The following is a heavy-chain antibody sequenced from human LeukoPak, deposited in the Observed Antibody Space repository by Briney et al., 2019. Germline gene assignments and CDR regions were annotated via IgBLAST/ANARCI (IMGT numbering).Heavy chain of an antibody. D-gene: IGHD5-18*01. CDR3: ARDNGRIQLWSDLDY. V-gene: IGHV1-18*01. CDR2: ISAYNGNT. Sequence: ASVKVSCKASGYTFTSYAISWVRQAPGQGLEWMGWISAYNGNTNYAQKLQGRVTMTTDTSTSTAYMELRSLRSDDTAVYYCARDNGRIQLWSDLDYWGQGTLVTVSS. CDR1: GYTFTSYA. J-gene: IGHJ4*02.